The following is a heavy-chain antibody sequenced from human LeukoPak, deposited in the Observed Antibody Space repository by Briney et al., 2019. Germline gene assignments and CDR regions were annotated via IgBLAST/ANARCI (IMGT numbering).Heavy chain of an antibody. CDR2: TNRDGSST. D-gene: IGHD3-3*01. J-gene: IGHJ4*02. CDR3: ARDSVEWYIFDY. CDR1: GFTFSSYW. Sequence: GGSLRLSCAASGFTFSSYWMHWVRHAPGKGPVWVARTNRDGSSTAYADSVKGRFTISKDNAKSTLYLLMNSLRAEDTAVYYCARDSVEWYIFDYWGQGTLVTVSS. V-gene: IGHV3-74*01.